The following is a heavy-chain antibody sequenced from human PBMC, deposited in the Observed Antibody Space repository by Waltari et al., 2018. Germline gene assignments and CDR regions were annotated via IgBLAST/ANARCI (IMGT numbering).Heavy chain of an antibody. J-gene: IGHJ4*02. CDR1: GYTFTGYY. CDR2: INPNSGGT. V-gene: IGHV1-2*02. CDR3: ASELMATNTPYDY. Sequence: QVQLVQSGAEVKKPGASVKVHCKDSGYTFTGYYMHWVHKAPGQGLEWMGWINPNSGGTNYAQKFQGRVTMTRDTSISTAYMELSRLRSDDTAVYYCASELMATNTPYDYWGQGTLVTVSS. D-gene: IGHD5-12*01.